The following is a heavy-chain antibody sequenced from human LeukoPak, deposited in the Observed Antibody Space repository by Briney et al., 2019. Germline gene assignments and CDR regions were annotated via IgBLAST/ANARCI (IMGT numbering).Heavy chain of an antibody. Sequence: GASVKVSCKASGGTFSSYAISWVRQAPGQGLEWMGWINPNSGGANYAQKLQGRVTMTRDTSISTAYMELSRLRSDDTAVYYCARVTGYSSSWYPFSYWGQGTLVTVSS. J-gene: IGHJ4*02. V-gene: IGHV1-2*02. CDR1: GGTFSSYA. CDR3: ARVTGYSSSWYPFSY. CDR2: INPNSGGA. D-gene: IGHD6-13*01.